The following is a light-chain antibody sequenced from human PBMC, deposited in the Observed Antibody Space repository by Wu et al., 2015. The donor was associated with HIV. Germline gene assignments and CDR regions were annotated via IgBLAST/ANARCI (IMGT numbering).Light chain of an antibody. J-gene: IGKJ4*01. CDR3: QQYGSSPFT. CDR1: QSVSSSC. Sequence: DIVLTQSPGTLSLSPGERATLSCRASQSVSSSCLAWYQQKPGQAPRLLIYGASSRATGIPDRFSGSGSGTDFTLTISRLEPEDFAVYYCQQYGSSPFTFGGGTKVEIK. V-gene: IGKV3-20*01. CDR2: GAS.